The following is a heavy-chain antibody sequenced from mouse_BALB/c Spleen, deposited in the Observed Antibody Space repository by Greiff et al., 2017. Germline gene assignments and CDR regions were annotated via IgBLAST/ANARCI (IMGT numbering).Heavy chain of an antibody. CDR1: GFTFSSYA. Sequence: VMLVESGGGLVKPGGSLKLSCAASGFTFSSYAMSWVRQTPEKRLEWVATISSGGSYTYYPDSVKGRFTISRDNAKNTLYLQMSSLRSEDTAMYYCASLYYGSSYEDYYAMDYWGQGTSVTVSS. D-gene: IGHD1-1*01. CDR2: ISSGGSYT. V-gene: IGHV5-9-1*01. CDR3: ASLYYGSSYEDYYAMDY. J-gene: IGHJ4*01.